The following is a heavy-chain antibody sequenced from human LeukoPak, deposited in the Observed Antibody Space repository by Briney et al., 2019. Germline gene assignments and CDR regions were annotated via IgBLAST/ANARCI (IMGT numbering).Heavy chain of an antibody. D-gene: IGHD6-6*01. Sequence: ASVKVSCKASGYTFTSYGISWVRQAPGQGLEWMGWISAYNGNTNYAQKLQGRVTMTRNTSISTAYMELSSLRSEDTAVYYCARLGIAARHDAFDIWGQGTMVTVSS. CDR2: ISAYNGNT. V-gene: IGHV1-18*01. CDR1: GYTFTSYG. CDR3: ARLGIAARHDAFDI. J-gene: IGHJ3*02.